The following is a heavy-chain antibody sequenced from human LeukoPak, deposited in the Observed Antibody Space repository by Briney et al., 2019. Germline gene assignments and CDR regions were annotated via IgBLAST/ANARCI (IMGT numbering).Heavy chain of an antibody. Sequence: HPGGSLRLSCAASGFTFSTYAMSWVRQAPGKGLEWVSAISGSGGSTYYADSVKGRFTISRDNSKKTLYLQMNSLRAEDTAVYYCAKPLDITMIVGDAFDIWGQGTLVTVSS. J-gene: IGHJ3*02. D-gene: IGHD3-22*01. CDR1: GFTFSTYA. CDR2: ISGSGGST. V-gene: IGHV3-23*01. CDR3: AKPLDITMIVGDAFDI.